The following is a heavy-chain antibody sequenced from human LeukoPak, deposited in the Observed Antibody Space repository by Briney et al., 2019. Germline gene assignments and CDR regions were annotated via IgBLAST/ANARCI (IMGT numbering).Heavy chain of an antibody. D-gene: IGHD5-12*01. V-gene: IGHV4-59*01. CDR2: IYYSGST. CDR1: GGSISNYY. Sequence: SETLSLTCTVSGGSISNYYWSWIRQPPGKGLEWIGYIYYSGSTNYNPSLKSRVTISVDTSKNQFSLKLSSVTAADTAVYYCARSQPLSGYEINWFDPWGQGTLVTVSS. CDR3: ARSQPLSGYEINWFDP. J-gene: IGHJ5*02.